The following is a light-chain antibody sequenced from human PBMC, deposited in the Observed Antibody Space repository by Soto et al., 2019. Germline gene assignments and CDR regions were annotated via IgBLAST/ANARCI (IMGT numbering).Light chain of an antibody. CDR3: RSYDSSLSVWV. Sequence: QSVLTQPPSVSGAPGQRVTISCTGSSSNIGAGYDVHWYQQLPGTAPKLLISGNSNRPSGVPDRFSGSKSGTSASLAISGLQAEDEADYYCRSYDSSLSVWVFGGGTKLTVL. V-gene: IGLV1-40*01. J-gene: IGLJ3*02. CDR1: SSNIGAGYD. CDR2: GNS.